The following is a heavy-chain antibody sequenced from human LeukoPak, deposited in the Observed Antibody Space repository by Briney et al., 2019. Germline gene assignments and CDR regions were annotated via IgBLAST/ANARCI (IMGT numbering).Heavy chain of an antibody. CDR2: IYDNGSSGST. J-gene: IGHJ4*02. CDR1: GGSITNYY. V-gene: IGHV4-59*08. CDR3: ARQSGSYEAFDY. D-gene: IGHD3-16*01. Sequence: SETLSLTCTVSGGSITNYYWSWIRQPPGKGLEWIGYIYDNGSSGSTDYSPSLKSRVTISVATSKNQISLKVTSVTAADTAVYYCARQSGSYEAFDYWGQGTLVTVSS.